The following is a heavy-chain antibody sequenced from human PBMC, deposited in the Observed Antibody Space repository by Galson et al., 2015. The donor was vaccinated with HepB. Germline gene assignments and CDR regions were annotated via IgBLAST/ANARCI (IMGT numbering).Heavy chain of an antibody. CDR1: GFTFSSYS. V-gene: IGHV3-21*01. D-gene: IGHD3-22*01. J-gene: IGHJ3*02. CDR2: ISSSSSYI. Sequence: SLRLSCAASGFTFSSYSMNWVRQAPGKGLEWVSSISSSSSYIYYADSVKGRFTISRDNAKNSLYLQMNSLRAEDTAVYYCARHYYDSSGSSTLWSHDAFDIWGQGTMVTVSS. CDR3: ARHYYDSSGSSTLWSHDAFDI.